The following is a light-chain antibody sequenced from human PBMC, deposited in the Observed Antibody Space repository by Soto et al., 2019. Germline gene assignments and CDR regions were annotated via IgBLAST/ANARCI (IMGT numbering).Light chain of an antibody. CDR3: ETWDSNTIAV. Sequence: SWAQSALGSSVKLTCTLSSGHSSCIIAWHQQQPGKAPRYLMKLEGSGSYNKGSGVPDRFSGSSSGADRYLTISNLQFEDEADYYCETWDSNTIAVFGGGTQLTVL. CDR2: LEGSGSY. CDR1: SGHSSCI. V-gene: IGLV4-60*02. J-gene: IGLJ7*01.